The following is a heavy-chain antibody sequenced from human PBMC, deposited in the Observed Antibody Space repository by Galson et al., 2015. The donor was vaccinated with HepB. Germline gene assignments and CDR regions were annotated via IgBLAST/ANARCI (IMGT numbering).Heavy chain of an antibody. V-gene: IGHV1-8*01. J-gene: IGHJ3*02. Sequence: SVKVSCKASGYTFTSYDINWVRQATGQGLEWMGWMNPNSGNTGYAQKFQGRVTMTRNTSISTAYMELSSLRSEDTAVYYCARGTTVTDYAFDIWGQGTMVTVSS. CDR2: MNPNSGNT. CDR1: GYTFTSYD. D-gene: IGHD4-17*01. CDR3: ARGTTVTDYAFDI.